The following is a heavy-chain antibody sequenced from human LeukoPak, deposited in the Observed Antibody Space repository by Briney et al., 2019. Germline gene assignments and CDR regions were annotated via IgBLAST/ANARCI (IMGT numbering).Heavy chain of an antibody. J-gene: IGHJ4*02. Sequence: GSLRLSCAASGFTFSSYSMNWVRQAPGKGLEWIGSIYYSGSTYYNSSLKSRVSISVDTSKNQFSLKVSSVTAADTAVYYCARRETSAHYSNYFDYWGQGTLVTVSS. CDR2: IYYSGST. D-gene: IGHD3-22*01. V-gene: IGHV4-39*01. CDR1: GFTFSSYSMN. CDR3: ARRETSAHYSNYFDY.